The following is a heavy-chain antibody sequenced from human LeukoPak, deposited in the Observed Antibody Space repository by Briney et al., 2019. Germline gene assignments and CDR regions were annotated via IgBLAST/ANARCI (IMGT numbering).Heavy chain of an antibody. J-gene: IGHJ4*02. CDR3: VRQKQWLVVGPFYFDC. Sequence: PSETLSLTCTVSGGSISSSTYYWGWIRQPPGKGLEWIGTIDYTVSTYSSPSLQSRVRMSIDTSRYHFSLERSSVTAADTAVYYCVRQKQWLVVGPFYFDCWGQGALVTVSS. D-gene: IGHD6-19*01. CDR2: IDYTVST. V-gene: IGHV4-39*01. CDR1: GGSISSSTYY.